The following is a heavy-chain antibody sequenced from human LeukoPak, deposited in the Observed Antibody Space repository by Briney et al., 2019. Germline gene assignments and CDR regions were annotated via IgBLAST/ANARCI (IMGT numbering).Heavy chain of an antibody. CDR3: ARGAVVTASAVMDV. Sequence: ASVKVSCKAFGYTFTSNYMHWVRQAPGQGPEWMGVISPSGGSTTYAQKFQGRVTLTRDMSTSTAYMELSSLRSEDTAVYYCARGAVVTASAVMDVWGKGTTVTVSS. V-gene: IGHV1-46*01. D-gene: IGHD2-21*02. CDR2: ISPSGGST. J-gene: IGHJ6*03. CDR1: GYTFTSNY.